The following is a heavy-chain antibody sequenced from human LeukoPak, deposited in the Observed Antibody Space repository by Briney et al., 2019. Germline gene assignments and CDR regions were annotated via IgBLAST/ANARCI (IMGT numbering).Heavy chain of an antibody. CDR3: ARVGATYYYYMDV. D-gene: IGHD1-26*01. CDR1: GFTFSSYW. V-gene: IGHV3-7*01. CDR2: IKQDGSEK. Sequence: QPGGSLRLSCAASGFTFSSYWMTWVRQAPGKGLEWVANIKQDGSEKYYMDSVKGRFTISRDNAKNSLYLQMNSLRAEDTAVYYCARVGATYYYYMDVWGKGTTVTVSS. J-gene: IGHJ6*03.